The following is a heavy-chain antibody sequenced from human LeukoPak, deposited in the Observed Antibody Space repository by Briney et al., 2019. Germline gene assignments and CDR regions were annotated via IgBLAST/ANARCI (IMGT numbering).Heavy chain of an antibody. J-gene: IGHJ4*02. V-gene: IGHV1-24*01. CDR3: ATGWEGDNYSSFSY. D-gene: IGHD6-19*01. CDR2: FDPEDGET. Sequence: ASVKVSCKVSGYTLTELSMHWVRQAPGKGLEWMGGFDPEDGETIYAQKFQGRVTMTEDTSTDTAYMELSSLRSEDTAVYYCATGWEGDNYSSFSYWGQGTLVTVSS. CDR1: GYTLTELS.